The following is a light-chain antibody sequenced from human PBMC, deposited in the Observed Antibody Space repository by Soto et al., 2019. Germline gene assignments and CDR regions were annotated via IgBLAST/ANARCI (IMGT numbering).Light chain of an antibody. CDR2: GVF. CDR1: QTSRNY. V-gene: IGKV1-39*01. Sequence: DIQITRSPSSLSASLGDRVTISCRASQTSRNYVNWYQDRSGKAPKHATWGVFSVQSRVPSRFSGSVSGTEFTLTISLLQPEDFANDYGQQSYRTPRRTFGQGTRLEIK. J-gene: IGKJ5*01. CDR3: QQSYRTPRRT.